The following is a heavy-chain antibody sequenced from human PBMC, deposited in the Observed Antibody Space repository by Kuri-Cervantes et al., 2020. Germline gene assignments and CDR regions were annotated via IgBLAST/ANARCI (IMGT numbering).Heavy chain of an antibody. J-gene: IGHJ4*02. CDR3: AREWFGGIDY. CDR1: GFTFSSYS. Sequence: GGSLRLSCAASGFTFSSYSMNWVRQAPGKGLEWVSSISSSSSYIYYADSVKGRFTISRDNSKNTLYLQMNSLRAEDTAVYYCAREWFGGIDYWGQGTLVTVSS. D-gene: IGHD3-10*01. V-gene: IGHV3-21*04. CDR2: ISSSSSYI.